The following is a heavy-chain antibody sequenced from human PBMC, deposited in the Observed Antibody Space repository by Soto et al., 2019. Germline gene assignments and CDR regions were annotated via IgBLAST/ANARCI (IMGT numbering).Heavy chain of an antibody. CDR3: ARDRGSRDYYGSGNYYYGMDV. CDR1: GGSISSYY. CDR2: IYYSGST. V-gene: IGHV4-59*01. Sequence: SETLSLTCTVSGGSISSYYWSWIRQPPGKGLEWIGYIYYSGSTNYNPSLKSRVTISVDTSKNQFSLKLSSVTAADTAVYYCARDRGSRDYYGSGNYYYGMDVWGQGTTVTVSS. D-gene: IGHD3-10*01. J-gene: IGHJ6*02.